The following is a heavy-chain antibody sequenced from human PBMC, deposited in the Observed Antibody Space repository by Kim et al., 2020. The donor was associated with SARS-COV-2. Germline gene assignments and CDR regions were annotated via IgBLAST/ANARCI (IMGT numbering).Heavy chain of an antibody. J-gene: IGHJ4*02. Sequence: SETLSLTCTVSGYSISSSYFWGWIRQPPGKGLEWIGSIYHSGSTYYNLSLKSRVTISVDTSKNQFSLKLSSVTAADTALYYCARMNQMATIREGFDYWGQGTLVTVSS. V-gene: IGHV4-38-2*02. CDR3: ARMNQMATIREGFDY. D-gene: IGHD5-12*01. CDR1: GYSISSSYF. CDR2: IYHSGST.